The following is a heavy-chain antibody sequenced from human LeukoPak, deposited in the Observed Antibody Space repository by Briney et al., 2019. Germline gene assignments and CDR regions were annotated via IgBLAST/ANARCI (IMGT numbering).Heavy chain of an antibody. J-gene: IGHJ2*01. CDR3: ARAPGGYCSGGSCYHYSDWYFDL. D-gene: IGHD2-15*01. CDR1: GFALSNYG. CDR2: IWYDGSNK. Sequence: PGGSLRLSCAASGFALSNYGMHWVRQAPGKGLEWVAVIWYDGSNKYYADSVKGRFTISRDNSKNTLYLQMNSLRAEDTAVYYCARAPGGYCSGGSCYHYSDWYFDLWGRGTLVTVSS. V-gene: IGHV3-33*01.